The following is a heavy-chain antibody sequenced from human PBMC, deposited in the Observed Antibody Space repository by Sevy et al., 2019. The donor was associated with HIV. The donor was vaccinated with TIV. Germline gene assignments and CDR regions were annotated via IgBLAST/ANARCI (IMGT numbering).Heavy chain of an antibody. J-gene: IGHJ6*02. V-gene: IGHV3-23*01. CDR2: ISGSGGST. Sequence: GGSLRLSCAASGLIFSTYVMTWVRQAPGKGLEWVSGISGSGGSTYYADSLKGRFTIFRDNSKNTLYLQMNSLRVEDTAVYYCAKGDRTFYGLDVWGQGTTVTVS. D-gene: IGHD2-15*01. CDR3: AKGDRTFYGLDV. CDR1: GLIFSTYV.